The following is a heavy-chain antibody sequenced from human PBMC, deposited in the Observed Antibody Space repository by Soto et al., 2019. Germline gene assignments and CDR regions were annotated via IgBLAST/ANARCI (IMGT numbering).Heavy chain of an antibody. D-gene: IGHD6-13*01. V-gene: IGHV3-23*01. Sequence: SLRLSCAASGFTFSSYAMSWVRQAPGKGLEWVSAISGSGGSTYYADSVKGRFTISRDNSKNTLYLQMNSLRAEDTAVYYCAKALGSSSSLDPWGQGTLVTVSS. J-gene: IGHJ5*02. CDR3: AKALGSSSSLDP. CDR2: ISGSGGST. CDR1: GFTFSSYA.